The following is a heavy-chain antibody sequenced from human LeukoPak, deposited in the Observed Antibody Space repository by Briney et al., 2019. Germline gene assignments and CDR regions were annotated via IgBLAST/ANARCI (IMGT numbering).Heavy chain of an antibody. D-gene: IGHD1-26*01. CDR2: IYYSGST. J-gene: IGHJ4*02. Sequence: SETLSLTCTVSGGSVSSGSYYWSWIRQPPGKGLEWIGYIYYSGSTNYNPSLKSRVTISEDTSKNQFSLKLSSVTAADTAVYYCARVHSGSYYVDYWGQGTLVTVSS. CDR1: GGSVSSGSYY. V-gene: IGHV4-61*01. CDR3: ARVHSGSYYVDY.